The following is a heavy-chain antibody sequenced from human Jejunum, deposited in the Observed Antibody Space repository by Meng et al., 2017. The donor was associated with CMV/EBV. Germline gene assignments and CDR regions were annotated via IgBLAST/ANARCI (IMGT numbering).Heavy chain of an antibody. Sequence: YGGWRPRRPGKGRGWRGSCNHRGRTDDNPSRQSQVTVSVDTPKDQFSLKMHSVTAADTAVYYCATTTCGGDCNPEDYYYYARDVWGQGTTVTVSS. V-gene: IGHV4-38-2*01. CDR1: Y. CDR2: CNHRGRT. D-gene: IGHD2-21*01. J-gene: IGHJ6*02. CDR3: ATTTCGGDCNPEDYYYYARDV.